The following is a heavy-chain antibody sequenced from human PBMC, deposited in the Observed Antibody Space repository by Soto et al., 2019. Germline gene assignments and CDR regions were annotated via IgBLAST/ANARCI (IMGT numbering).Heavy chain of an antibody. CDR1: GGSITSGAHF. CDR3: ARGNNWLEP. J-gene: IGHJ5*02. Sequence: SETLSLTCTVSGGSITSGAHFLSWIRQHPGKGLEWIGYIDYSGNSYYNPSLKSRVTMSADTSKNQFSLKLSSVTAADTAVYYCARGNNWLEPWGQGTLVTVSS. CDR2: IDYSGNS. V-gene: IGHV4-31*03.